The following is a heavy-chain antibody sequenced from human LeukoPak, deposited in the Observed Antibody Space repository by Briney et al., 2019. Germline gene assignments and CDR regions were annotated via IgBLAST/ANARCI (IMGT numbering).Heavy chain of an antibody. J-gene: IGHJ4*02. CDR1: GGSISSGGYY. V-gene: IGHV4-31*03. CDR3: SRVADDTTAMAPKMDY. CDR2: IYYSVCT. Sequence: QPAQTLFPTCSVSGGSISSGGYYGSWISQHPGKGLEWLGYIYYSVCTYYNPSLKSRDSISVDTSKTQFSLKLSSVTAADTAVYYCSRVADDTTAMAPKMDYWGQGTLVTVSS. D-gene: IGHD5-18*01.